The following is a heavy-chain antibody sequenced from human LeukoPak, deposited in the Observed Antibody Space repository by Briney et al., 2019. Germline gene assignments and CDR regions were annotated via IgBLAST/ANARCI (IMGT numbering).Heavy chain of an antibody. Sequence: SGTLSLTCAVYGGSFSGYYWSWIRQPPGKGLEWIGEINHSGSTNYNPSLKSRVTISVDTSKNQFSLKLSSVTAADTAVYYCALAAMVGGRVDYWGQGTLVTVSS. CDR2: INHSGST. J-gene: IGHJ4*02. D-gene: IGHD5-18*01. CDR3: ALAAMVGGRVDY. CDR1: GGSFSGYY. V-gene: IGHV4-34*01.